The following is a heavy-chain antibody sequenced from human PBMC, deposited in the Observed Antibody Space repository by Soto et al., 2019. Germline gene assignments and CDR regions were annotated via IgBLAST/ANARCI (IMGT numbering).Heavy chain of an antibody. D-gene: IGHD6-6*01. V-gene: IGHV3-23*01. J-gene: IGHJ3*02. CDR2: INDNSAYA. CDR3: AKVKQLVPPDAFDI. CDR1: GFTFSRYA. Sequence: PGGSLRLSCAASGFTFSRYAMSWVRQAPGKGLEWVSGINDNSAYADYADSVKGRFTISRDNSRNTLFLQMNSLRAEDTAVYYCAKVKQLVPPDAFDIWGQGTMVTVSS.